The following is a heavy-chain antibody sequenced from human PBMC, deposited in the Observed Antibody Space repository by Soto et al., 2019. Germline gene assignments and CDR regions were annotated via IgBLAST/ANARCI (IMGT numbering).Heavy chain of an antibody. CDR3: ARPYCGTNSCHDWFDP. J-gene: IGHJ5*02. D-gene: IGHD2-2*01. CDR2: INPNGGGT. CDR1: GYIFTDYY. Sequence: SVKVSCKASGYIFTDYYINWVRQAPGQGLEWMGWINPNGGGTKYAQKFQGRVTMTTDTSISTAYMELSSLRSCDTAVYYCARPYCGTNSCHDWFDPWGQGTLVTVSS. V-gene: IGHV1-2*02.